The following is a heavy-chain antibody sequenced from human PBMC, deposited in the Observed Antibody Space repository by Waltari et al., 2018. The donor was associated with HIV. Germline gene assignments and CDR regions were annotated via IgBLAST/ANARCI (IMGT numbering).Heavy chain of an antibody. V-gene: IGHV4-34*01. CDR3: ARRALWLRPVYYFDY. CDR1: GEPFDGYY. J-gene: IGHJ4*02. CDR2: INHRRNT. Sequence: QVQLQQWGAGLLKPSETLSLTCAVYGEPFDGYYWSWIRQPPGKRLEWMGEINHRRNTTYNPSLKGRLTMSVDASKNQFSLNLKSVTAADTGVYYCARRALWLRPVYYFDYWGQGALVTVSS. D-gene: IGHD5-12*01.